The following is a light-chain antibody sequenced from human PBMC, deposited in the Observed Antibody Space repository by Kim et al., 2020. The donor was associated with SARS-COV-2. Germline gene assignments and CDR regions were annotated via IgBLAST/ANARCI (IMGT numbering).Light chain of an antibody. CDR3: QQYNDWRT. CDR2: AAS. Sequence: LSVSPGERAPLSCRARQSISNNLAWYQQKPGQAPRLLIYAASTRATGIPARFSGSGSGTEFTLTISSLQSGDFGVYFCQQYNDWRTFGQGTKLEIK. J-gene: IGKJ1*01. V-gene: IGKV3-15*01. CDR1: QSISNN.